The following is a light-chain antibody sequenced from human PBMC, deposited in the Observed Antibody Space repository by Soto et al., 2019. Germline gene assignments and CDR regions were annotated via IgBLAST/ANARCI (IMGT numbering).Light chain of an antibody. CDR2: AVS. Sequence: QSVLTQPASVSVSPGRSITISCSGTSSDIGSYDHVAWYQQFPGKSPKLIIYAVSDRPSGVSDRFSGSKSGISASLTISGLQTEDEADYYCISYTDRQSYLFGTGTKVTVL. J-gene: IGLJ1*01. CDR1: SSDIGSYDH. CDR3: ISYTDRQSYL. V-gene: IGLV2-14*03.